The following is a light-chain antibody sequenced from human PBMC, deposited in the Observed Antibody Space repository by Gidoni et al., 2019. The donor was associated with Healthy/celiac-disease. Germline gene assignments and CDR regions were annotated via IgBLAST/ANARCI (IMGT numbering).Light chain of an antibody. CDR3: QQCYSTPWT. CDR2: AAS. J-gene: IGKJ1*01. Sequence: DIQMTQSPSSLSASVGGRVTISCRARQSISSYLNWYQQKPGKAPKLLIYAASSLQSGVPSRFSGSGSGTDFTLTISSLQPEDFATYYCQQCYSTPWTFGQGTKVEIK. CDR1: QSISSY. V-gene: IGKV1-39*01.